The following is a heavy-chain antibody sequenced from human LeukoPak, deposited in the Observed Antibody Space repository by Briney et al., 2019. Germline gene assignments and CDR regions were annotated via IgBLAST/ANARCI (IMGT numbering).Heavy chain of an antibody. D-gene: IGHD2-15*01. CDR3: ARESMLVAATSWFDP. CDR1: GGSISSSSYY. Sequence: SETLSLTCTVSGGSISSSSYYWGWIRQPPGKGLEWIGSIYYSGSTYYNPSLKSRVTISVDTSKNQFSLKLSSVTAADTAVYYCARESMLVAATSWFDPWGQGTLVTVSS. V-gene: IGHV4-39*07. CDR2: IYYSGST. J-gene: IGHJ5*02.